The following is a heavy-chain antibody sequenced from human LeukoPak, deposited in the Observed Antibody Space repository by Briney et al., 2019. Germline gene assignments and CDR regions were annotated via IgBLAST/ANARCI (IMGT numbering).Heavy chain of an antibody. CDR2: ISGSGGST. V-gene: IGHV3-23*01. CDR3: AKGELYYYDSSGYLDY. D-gene: IGHD3-22*01. CDR1: GFTFTSYA. Sequence: PGGSLRLSCAASGFTFTSYAMSWVRQAPGKGLEWVSAISGSGGSTYYADSVKGRFTISRDNSKNTLYLQMNSLRAEDTAVYYCAKGELYYYDSSGYLDYWGQGTLVTVSS. J-gene: IGHJ4*02.